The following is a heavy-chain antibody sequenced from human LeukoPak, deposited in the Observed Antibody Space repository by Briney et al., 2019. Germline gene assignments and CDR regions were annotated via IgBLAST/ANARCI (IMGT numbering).Heavy chain of an antibody. CDR2: IYYSGST. Sequence: PSETLSLTCTVSGGSISSYYWSWIRQPPGKGLEWIGYIYYSGSTNYNPSLKSRVTISVDTSKNQFSLKLSSVTAADTAVYYCARGWTYDSSGNGAFDIWGQGTMVTVFS. J-gene: IGHJ3*02. CDR3: ARGWTYDSSGNGAFDI. CDR1: GGSISSYY. V-gene: IGHV4-59*01. D-gene: IGHD3-22*01.